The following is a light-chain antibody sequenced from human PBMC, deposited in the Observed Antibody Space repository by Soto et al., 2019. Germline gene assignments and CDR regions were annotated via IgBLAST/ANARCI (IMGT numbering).Light chain of an antibody. CDR3: CSPGSNSYV. Sequence: QSVLIQPASVSGSPGQSITVSCTGSSTDLGSFNLVSWYQQHPGKAPKLIFYEGNRRPAGVSPRFSASKSGNTAYLTISGLQAEDEADYYCCSPGSNSYVFGPGTKVTVL. CDR1: STDLGSFNL. CDR2: EGN. V-gene: IGLV2-23*01. J-gene: IGLJ1*01.